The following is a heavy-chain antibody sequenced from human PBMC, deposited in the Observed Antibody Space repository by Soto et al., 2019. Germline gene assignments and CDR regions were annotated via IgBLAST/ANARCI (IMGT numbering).Heavy chain of an antibody. J-gene: IGHJ4*02. D-gene: IGHD6-13*01. CDR2: IYYSGST. CDR1: GGSISSSRYY. Sequence: QLQLQESGPGLVKPSETLSLTCTVSGGSISSSRYYWGWIRQPPGKGLEWIGSIYYSGSTYYNPSLKSRVTISVDTSKNQFSLKLSSVSAADTAVYYCARRGSSSWYGYWGQGTRVTVSS. V-gene: IGHV4-39*01. CDR3: ARRGSSSWYGY.